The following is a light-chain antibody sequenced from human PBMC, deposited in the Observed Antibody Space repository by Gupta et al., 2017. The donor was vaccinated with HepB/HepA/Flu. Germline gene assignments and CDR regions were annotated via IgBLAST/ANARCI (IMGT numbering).Light chain of an antibody. V-gene: IGKV1-33*01. CDR2: DAS. CDR1: QDISNY. Sequence: DIQMTQSPSSLSASVGDRVTITCQASQDISNYLNWYQQKPGKAPKLLIYDASNLETGVPSRFSGSGSGTDFTFTISSLQPEDIATHYCQQYDNLPPFTFGHGTKVDIK. CDR3: QQYDNLPPFT. J-gene: IGKJ3*01.